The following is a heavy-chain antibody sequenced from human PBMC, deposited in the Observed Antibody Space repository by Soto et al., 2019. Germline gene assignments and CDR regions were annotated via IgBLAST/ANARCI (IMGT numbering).Heavy chain of an antibody. V-gene: IGHV4-31*03. J-gene: IGHJ4*02. D-gene: IGHD5-12*01. Sequence: QVQLQESGPGLVKPSQTLSLTCTVSGGSISSGGYYWSWIRQHPGKGLEWIGYIYYSGSTYYNPSLKRRVTISVDTSKNQLSRRLSSVTAEDTAVYYCARSAPLLYRGYDPPKYSFDYWGQGTLVTVSS. CDR2: IYYSGST. CDR1: GGSISSGGYY. CDR3: ARSAPLLYRGYDPPKYSFDY.